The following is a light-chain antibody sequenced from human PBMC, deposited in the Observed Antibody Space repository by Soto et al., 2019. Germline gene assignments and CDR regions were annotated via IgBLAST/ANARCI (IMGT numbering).Light chain of an antibody. J-gene: IGKJ1*01. CDR1: QSVTSTY. CDR2: VAS. V-gene: IGKV3-20*01. Sequence: VLTQSPGTLSLSPGERATLSCRASQSVTSTYLAWYQQKPGQAPRLLIYVASSRATGVTDRFSGSGSGTDFTLTISRLEPEDFAVYFCHHYASTFGQGTKVEIK. CDR3: HHYAST.